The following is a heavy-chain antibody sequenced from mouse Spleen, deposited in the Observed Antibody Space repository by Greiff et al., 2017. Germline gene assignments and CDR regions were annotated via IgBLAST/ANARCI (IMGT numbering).Heavy chain of an antibody. CDR2: ISSGGSYT. Sequence: EVKLQESGGGLVKPGGSLKLSCAASGFTFSSYAMSWVRQTPEKRLEWVATISSGGSYTYYPDSVKGRFTISRDNAKNTLYLQMSSLRSEDTAMYYCARHGTARATSPWFAYWGQGTLVTVSA. D-gene: IGHD3-2*01. CDR3: ARHGTARATSPWFAY. J-gene: IGHJ3*01. CDR1: GFTFSSYA. V-gene: IGHV5-9-3*01.